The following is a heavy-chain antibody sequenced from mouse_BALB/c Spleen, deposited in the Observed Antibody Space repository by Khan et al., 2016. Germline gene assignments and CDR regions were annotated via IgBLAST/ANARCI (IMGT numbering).Heavy chain of an antibody. CDR3: ARVLNWYFDF. Sequence: EVELVESGGGLVKPGGSLKLSCAASGFTFSDYYMYWVRQTPEKRLEWVATISDGGSYTYYPDSVRGRFTISRDNAKNNLYLQMSSLKTEDTAIYCCARVLNWYFDFWCAGTTVTVSS. J-gene: IGHJ1*01. V-gene: IGHV5-4*02. CDR2: ISDGGSYT. CDR1: GFTFSDYY.